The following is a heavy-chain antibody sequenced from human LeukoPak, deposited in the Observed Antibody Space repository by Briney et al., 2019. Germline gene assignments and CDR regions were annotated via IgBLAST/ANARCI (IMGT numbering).Heavy chain of an antibody. D-gene: IGHD1-14*01. V-gene: IGHV3-48*03. CDR2: ISSSGSTI. Sequence: GGSLRLSCAASGFTFSSYEMNWVRQAPGKGLEWVSYISSSGSTIYYADSVKGRFTISRDNAKNSLYLQMNSLRAEDTAVYYCASLVVTGSWFDPWGQGTLVTVSS. CDR3: ASLVVTGSWFDP. CDR1: GFTFSSYE. J-gene: IGHJ5*02.